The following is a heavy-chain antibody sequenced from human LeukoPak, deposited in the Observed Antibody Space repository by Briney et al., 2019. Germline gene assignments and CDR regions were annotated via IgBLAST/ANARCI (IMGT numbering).Heavy chain of an antibody. CDR1: GYTFISYY. D-gene: IGHD1-26*01. CDR2: INTSGGST. Sequence: ASVKVSCKASGYTFISYYMHWVRQAPGQGLEWMGIINTSGGSTNYAQKFQGRGTMNRDTSTSTVYMELSSLRSEDTAVYYCARAEVIVGTTGFDYWGQGTLVTVSS. J-gene: IGHJ4*02. V-gene: IGHV1-46*01. CDR3: ARAEVIVGTTGFDY.